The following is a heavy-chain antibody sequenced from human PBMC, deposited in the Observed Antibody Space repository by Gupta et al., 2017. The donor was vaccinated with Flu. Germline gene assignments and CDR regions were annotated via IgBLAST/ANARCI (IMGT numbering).Heavy chain of an antibody. J-gene: IGHJ4*02. CDR2: ISSDGKSK. D-gene: IGHD3-9*01. CDR1: GITFSRYN. Sequence: QVQVVEPGGGVVQPGKSLSLSCSASGITFSRYNIHWARQAPGKGLEWVAVISSDGKSKNYADSVKGRFTISRDNSKKTVYLQINSVRAEDTAVYFCAKVRALYFDWFIHWGQGTPVTVSS. CDR3: AKVRALYFDWFIH. V-gene: IGHV3-30*18.